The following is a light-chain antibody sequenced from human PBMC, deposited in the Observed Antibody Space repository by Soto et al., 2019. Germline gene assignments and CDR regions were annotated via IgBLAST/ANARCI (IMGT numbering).Light chain of an antibody. CDR1: SSDIGGYDY. CDR2: DVS. Sequence: QSALTQPASVSGSPGQSITISSTGTSSDIGGYDYVSWYQQHPGKAPKLMIYDVSNRPSGISDRFSGSKSGNTASLTISGLQAEDEAAYYCSSYTSSSTVVFGGGTKLTVL. J-gene: IGLJ2*01. CDR3: SSYTSSSTVV. V-gene: IGLV2-14*01.